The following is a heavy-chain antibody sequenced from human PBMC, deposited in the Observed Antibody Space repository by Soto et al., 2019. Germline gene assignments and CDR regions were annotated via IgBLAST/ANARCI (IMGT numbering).Heavy chain of an antibody. CDR3: ARDLAVGYSSGWYGGGYYFDY. J-gene: IGHJ4*02. Sequence: QVQLVESGGGVVQPGRSLRLSCAASGFTFSSYGMHWVRQAPGKGLEWVAVIWDDGSNKYYADSVKGRFTISRDNSKNTRFLQMNSLRAEDTAVYYCARDLAVGYSSGWYGGGYYFDYWGQGTLVTVSS. CDR1: GFTFSSYG. V-gene: IGHV3-33*01. CDR2: IWDDGSNK. D-gene: IGHD6-19*01.